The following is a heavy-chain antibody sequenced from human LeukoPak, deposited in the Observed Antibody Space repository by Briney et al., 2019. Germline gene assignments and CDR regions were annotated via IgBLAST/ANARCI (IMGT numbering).Heavy chain of an antibody. CDR3: VRGGPTGALDD. CDR1: GFTFSSYG. CDR2: IKQDGSEK. D-gene: IGHD7-27*01. V-gene: IGHV3-7*01. J-gene: IGHJ4*02. Sequence: PGGSLRLSCAASGFTFSSYGMHWVRQAPGKGLEWVANIKQDGSEKYYVDSVKGRFTISRDNAKNSLYLQMNSLRAEDTAVYYCVRGGPTGALDDWGQGTLLTVSS.